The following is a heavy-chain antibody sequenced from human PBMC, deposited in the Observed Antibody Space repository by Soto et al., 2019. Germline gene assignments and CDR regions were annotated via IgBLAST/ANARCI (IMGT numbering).Heavy chain of an antibody. V-gene: IGHV1-69*13. J-gene: IGHJ6*02. Sequence: SVKVSCKASGGTFSSYAISWVRQAPGQGLEWMGGIIPIFGTANYAQKFQGRVTITADESTSTAYMELSSLRSEDTAVYYCARSGIAAAGTFYYYGMDVWGQGTTVTVSS. CDR1: GGTFSSYA. CDR3: ARSGIAAAGTFYYYGMDV. D-gene: IGHD6-13*01. CDR2: IIPIFGTA.